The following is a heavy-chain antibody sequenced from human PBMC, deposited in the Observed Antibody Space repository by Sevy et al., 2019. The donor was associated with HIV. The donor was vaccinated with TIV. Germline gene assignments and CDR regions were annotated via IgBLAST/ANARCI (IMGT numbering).Heavy chain of an antibody. V-gene: IGHV3-23*01. CDR2: ISGSGGYT. CDR1: EFTFSSSA. CDR3: AKAPPLAVDGMFTRESYCMDV. Sequence: GGSLRLSCATSEFTFSSSAMSWVRHAPGKGLEWVSTISGSGGYTYHADSVKGRFTISRHNSKNTLYLQMNSLRAEETATYFCAKAPPLAVDGMFTRESYCMDVWGQGTTVTVSS. D-gene: IGHD3-10*02. J-gene: IGHJ6*02.